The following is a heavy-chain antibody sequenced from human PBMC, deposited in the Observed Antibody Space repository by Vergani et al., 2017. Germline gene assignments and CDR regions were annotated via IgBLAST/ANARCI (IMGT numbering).Heavy chain of an antibody. J-gene: IGHJ4*02. D-gene: IGHD5-24*01. Sequence: QVQLVQSGAEVKKPGASVKVSCKASGYTFTSYGISWVRQAPGQGLEWMGWISAYNGNTNYAQKLQGRVTMTTDTSTSTAYMELRSLRSDDTAVYYCSREGRVLEMATISHFDYWGQGTLVTVSS. CDR3: SREGRVLEMATISHFDY. CDR1: GYTFTSYG. V-gene: IGHV1-18*04. CDR2: ISAYNGNT.